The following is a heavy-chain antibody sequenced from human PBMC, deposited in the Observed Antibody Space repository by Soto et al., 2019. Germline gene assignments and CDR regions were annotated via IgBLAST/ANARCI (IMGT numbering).Heavy chain of an antibody. CDR2: IYYSGST. Sequence: QVQLQESGPGLVKPSQTLSLTCTVSGGSISSGGYYWSWIRPHPGKGLEWIGYIYYSGSTYYNPSLESRVTISVDTSKNQFSLKLSSVTAADTAVYDCARDPSASGSYFDYWGQGTLVTVSS. D-gene: IGHD3-10*01. CDR1: GGSISSGGYY. J-gene: IGHJ4*02. V-gene: IGHV4-31*03. CDR3: ARDPSASGSYFDY.